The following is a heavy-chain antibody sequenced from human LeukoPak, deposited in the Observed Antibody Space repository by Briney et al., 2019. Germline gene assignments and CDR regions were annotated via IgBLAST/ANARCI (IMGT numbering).Heavy chain of an antibody. D-gene: IGHD3-22*01. CDR1: GGTFSSYA. CDR3: ATKYYYDSSGYSFDP. CDR2: IIPIFGTA. Sequence: GASVTVSCKASGGTFSSYAISWVRQAPGQGLEWMGGIIPIFGTANYAQKFQGRVTITADESTSTAYMELGSLRSEDTAVYYCATKYYYDSSGYSFDPWGQGTLVTVSS. V-gene: IGHV1-69*13. J-gene: IGHJ5*02.